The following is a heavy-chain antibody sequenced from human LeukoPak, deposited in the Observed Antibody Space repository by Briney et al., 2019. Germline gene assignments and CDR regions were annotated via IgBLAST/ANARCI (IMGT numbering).Heavy chain of an antibody. Sequence: ASVKVSCKASGYTFTGYYMHWVRQAPGQGLEWMGWINPNSGGTNYAQKFQGRVTMTRDTSISTAYMELSRLRSDDTAVYYCARQYSSGWYPLDYWGQGTLVTVSS. V-gene: IGHV1-2*02. CDR1: GYTFTGYY. D-gene: IGHD6-19*01. CDR3: ARQYSSGWYPLDY. J-gene: IGHJ4*02. CDR2: INPNSGGT.